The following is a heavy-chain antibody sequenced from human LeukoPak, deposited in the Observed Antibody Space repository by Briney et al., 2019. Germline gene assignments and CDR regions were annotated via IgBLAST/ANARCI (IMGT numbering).Heavy chain of an antibody. CDR3: AREVWGPEY. CDR2: INSDGSST. D-gene: IGHD1-14*01. J-gene: IGHJ4*02. Sequence: GGSLRLSCAASGFTFSSYSMNWVRQAPGKGLEWVSRINSDGSSTSYADSVKGRFTISRDNAKNTLYLQMNSLRAEDTAVYYCAREVWGPEYWGQGTLVTVSS. CDR1: GFTFSSYS. V-gene: IGHV3-74*01.